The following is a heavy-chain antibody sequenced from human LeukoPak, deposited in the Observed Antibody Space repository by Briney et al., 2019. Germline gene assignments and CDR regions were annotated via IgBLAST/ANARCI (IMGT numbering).Heavy chain of an antibody. Sequence: GGSLRLSCAASGFTFDDYAMHWVRQAPGKGLEWVSGISWNSGSISYAHSVKGRFTISRDNAKNSLYLQMNSLRAEDTALYYCAKDRSSVFLHVLDYWGQGTLVTVSS. CDR3: AKDRSSVFLHVLDY. J-gene: IGHJ4*02. CDR2: ISWNSGSI. D-gene: IGHD6-6*01. V-gene: IGHV3-9*01. CDR1: GFTFDDYA.